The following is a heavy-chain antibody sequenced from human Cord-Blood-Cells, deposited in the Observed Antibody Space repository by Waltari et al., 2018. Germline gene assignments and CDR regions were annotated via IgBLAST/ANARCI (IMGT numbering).Heavy chain of an antibody. J-gene: IGHJ3*02. Sequence: QVQLVQSGAEVRKPGSSVKVSCKASGGTFSSYAISWVRQPPGQGLEWMGGIIPMFGTANDAQKFQGRGTITADESTSTAYMELSSLRSEDTAVYYCARAGGEAYCGGDCYRGAFDIWGQGTMVTVSS. D-gene: IGHD2-21*02. CDR3: ARAGGEAYCGGDCYRGAFDI. CDR1: GGTFSSYA. CDR2: IIPMFGTA. V-gene: IGHV1-69*01.